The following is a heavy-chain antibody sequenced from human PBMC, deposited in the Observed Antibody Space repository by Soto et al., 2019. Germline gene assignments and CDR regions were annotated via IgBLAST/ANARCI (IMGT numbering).Heavy chain of an antibody. CDR1: GFSLTTSGVG. Sequence: QITLNESGPTVVRPTETLTLTCRFSGFSLTTSGVGVGCIRQSPGKAPEWLALIYWDDDKRYSASLKSRLTITKDTSKNQVVLTVSDLDPTDTATYYCAHRVLRTVFGLVTTTAIYFDFWGQGPPVAVAS. V-gene: IGHV2-5*02. CDR3: AHRVLRTVFGLVTTTAIYFDF. CDR2: IYWDDDK. D-gene: IGHD3-3*01. J-gene: IGHJ4*02.